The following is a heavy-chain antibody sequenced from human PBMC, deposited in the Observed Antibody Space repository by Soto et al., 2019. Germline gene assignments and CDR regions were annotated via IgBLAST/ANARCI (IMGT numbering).Heavy chain of an antibody. Sequence: QVQLVQSGAEVKKPGSSVKVSCKASGGTFSSYTISWVRQAPGQGLEWMGRMIPILGIANYAQKFQGRVTITADQPTSTAYMELSSLRSEDTAVYYCARGLEMAPFAFDIWGQGTMVTVSS. V-gene: IGHV1-69*02. J-gene: IGHJ3*02. D-gene: IGHD5-12*01. CDR3: ARGLEMAPFAFDI. CDR1: GGTFSSYT. CDR2: MIPILGIA.